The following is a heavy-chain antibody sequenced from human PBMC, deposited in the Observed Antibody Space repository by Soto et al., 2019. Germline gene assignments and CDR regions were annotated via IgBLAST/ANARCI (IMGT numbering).Heavy chain of an antibody. Sequence: SVKVSCKASGGTFSSYAISWVRQAPGQGLEWMGGIIPIFGTANYAQKFQGRVTITADESTSTAYMELSSLRSEDTAVYYCARGYCSSTSCYYIDPWGQGTLVTVSS. CDR2: IIPIFGTA. V-gene: IGHV1-69*13. J-gene: IGHJ5*02. CDR3: ARGYCSSTSCYYIDP. CDR1: GGTFSSYA. D-gene: IGHD2-2*01.